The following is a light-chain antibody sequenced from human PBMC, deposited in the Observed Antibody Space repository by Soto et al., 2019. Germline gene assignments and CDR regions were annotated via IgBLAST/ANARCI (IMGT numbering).Light chain of an antibody. CDR2: NSI. V-gene: IGLV1-40*01. Sequence: QSVLTQPPSVSGAPGQRVPISCTGSSSNIGAGYDVQWYQQVPGTAPKLLISNSINRPSGVPDRFSGSRSDTSASLAITGIQADDEADYYCQSYDRSLSGWVFGGGTKLTVL. CDR1: SSNIGAGYD. J-gene: IGLJ3*02. CDR3: QSYDRSLSGWV.